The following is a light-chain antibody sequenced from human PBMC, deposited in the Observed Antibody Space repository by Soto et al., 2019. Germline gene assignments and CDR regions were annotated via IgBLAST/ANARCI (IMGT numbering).Light chain of an antibody. V-gene: IGKV3-20*01. CDR1: QSVSSSY. CDR2: GAS. J-gene: IGKJ2*01. Sequence: EIVLTQSPGTLSLSPGERATLSCRASQSVSSSYLAWYQQKPGQAPRLLIYGASSSATGIPDRFSGSGTGKDFTLNISRLEPEDFAVYYCHQYGSSPPRYTFGQGTKLEIK. CDR3: HQYGSSPPRYT.